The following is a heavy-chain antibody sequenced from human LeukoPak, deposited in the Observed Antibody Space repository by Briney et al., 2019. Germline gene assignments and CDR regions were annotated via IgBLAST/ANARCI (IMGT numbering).Heavy chain of an antibody. CDR1: GYTFTSYG. CDR2: INPNSGGT. Sequence: ASVKVSCKASGYTFTSYGISWVRQAPGQGLEWMGWINPNSGGTNYAQKFQGGVTMTRDTSISTAYMELSRLRSDDTAVYYCARELYYYDSSGPYGMDVWGQGTTVTVSS. J-gene: IGHJ6*02. V-gene: IGHV1-2*02. CDR3: ARELYYYDSSGPYGMDV. D-gene: IGHD3-22*01.